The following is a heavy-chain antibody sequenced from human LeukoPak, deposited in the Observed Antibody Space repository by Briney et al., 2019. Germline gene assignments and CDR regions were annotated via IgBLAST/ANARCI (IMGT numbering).Heavy chain of an antibody. CDR2: IGGGDGRT. CDR3: ANEQWPTGKSAYFEC. D-gene: IGHD6-19*01. Sequence: PGESLRLSCAASGFTFSNYAMSWVRQAPGKGLEWVSAIGGGDGRTYYADSVKGRFTISRDNSKNTLYLQMNSLRAEDTAVYYCANEQWPTGKSAYFECWGREPCSPSP. J-gene: IGHJ4*02. V-gene: IGHV3-23*01. CDR1: GFTFSNYA.